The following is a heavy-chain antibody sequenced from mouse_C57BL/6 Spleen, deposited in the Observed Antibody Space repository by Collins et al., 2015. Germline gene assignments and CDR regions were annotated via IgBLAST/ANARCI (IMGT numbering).Heavy chain of an antibody. CDR3: ARREGYYRFDRDY. CDR1: GYTFXNYA. Sequence: QIQLVQSGPELKKPGETVKISCKASGYTFXNYAMNWVKQAPGKGLEWMGWINTNTGEPTYADDFKGRFAFSLETSASTAYLQINILKNDDTATYFCARREGYYRFDRDYWGQGTTLTVSS. V-gene: IGHV9-3-1*01. CDR2: INTNTGEP. D-gene: IGHD2-14*01. J-gene: IGHJ2*01.